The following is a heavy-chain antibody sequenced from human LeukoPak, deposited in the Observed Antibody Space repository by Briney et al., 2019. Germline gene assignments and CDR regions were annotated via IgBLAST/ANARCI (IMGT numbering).Heavy chain of an antibody. CDR2: IKQDGSEK. CDR3: ARDGLTHTYYDFWSGYNYCYYGMDV. J-gene: IGHJ6*02. V-gene: IGHV3-7*01. Sequence: PGGSLRLSCAASGFTFSSYWMSWVRQAPGKGLEWVANIKQDGSEKYYVDSVKGRFTISRDNAKNSLYLQMNSLRAEDTAVYYCARDGLTHTYYDFWSGYNYCYYGMDVWGQGTTVTVSS. D-gene: IGHD3-3*01. CDR1: GFTFSSYW.